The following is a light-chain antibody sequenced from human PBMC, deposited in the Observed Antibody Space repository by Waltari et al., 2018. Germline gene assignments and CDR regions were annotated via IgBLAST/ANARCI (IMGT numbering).Light chain of an antibody. Sequence: DIQMTQSPSSLSASVGDTVTISCRASQNIRTYLNWYQQKPGRDPRILIYAASSLHSGVPSRFSGSGSGTHFTLTISSLQPEDFATYYCQQTVTTPPEFTFGLGTKLQIK. CDR1: QNIRTY. CDR2: AAS. CDR3: QQTVTTPPEFT. V-gene: IGKV1-39*01. J-gene: IGKJ2*01.